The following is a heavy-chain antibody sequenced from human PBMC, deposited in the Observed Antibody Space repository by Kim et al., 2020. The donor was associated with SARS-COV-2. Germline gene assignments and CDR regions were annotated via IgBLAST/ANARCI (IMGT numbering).Heavy chain of an antibody. V-gene: IGHV3-7*01. CDR1: GFTFSNYW. CDR3: AKDGRAESRPNFYMDV. CDR2: IKPDGSET. J-gene: IGHJ6*03. Sequence: GGSLRLSCAASGFTFSNYWMTWVRQAPGKGLEWVANIKPDGSETYYVGSVRGRFTISRDNAQKSLYLQMDSLRVEDTALYYCAKDGRAESRPNFYMDVWG. D-gene: IGHD1-26*01.